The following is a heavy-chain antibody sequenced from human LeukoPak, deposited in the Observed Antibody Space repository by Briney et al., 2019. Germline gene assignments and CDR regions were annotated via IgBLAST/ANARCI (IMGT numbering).Heavy chain of an antibody. D-gene: IGHD1-26*01. V-gene: IGHV4-34*01. J-gene: IGHJ4*02. CDR1: GGSFSGYY. CDR2: INHSGST. CDR3: ASSRPGPRSGSYPR. Sequence: PSETLSLTCAVYGGSFSGYYWSWIRQPPGKGLEWIGEINHSGSTNCNPSLKSRVTISVDTSKNQFSLKLSSVTAADTAVYYCASSRPGPRSGSYPRWGQGTLVTVSS.